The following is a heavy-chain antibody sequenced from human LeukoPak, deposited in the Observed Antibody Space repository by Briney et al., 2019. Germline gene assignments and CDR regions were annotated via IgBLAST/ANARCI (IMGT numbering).Heavy chain of an antibody. J-gene: IGHJ4*02. CDR1: GGSFSGYY. D-gene: IGHD3-10*01. V-gene: IGHV4-34*01. Sequence: SETLSLTCAVYGGSFSGYYWSWIRQPPGKGLEWIGEINHSGSTNYNPSLKSRVTISVDTSKNQFSLKLSSVTAADTAVYYCARGPYGSGSYDYWGQGTLVTVSS. CDR3: ARGPYGSGSYDY. CDR2: INHSGST.